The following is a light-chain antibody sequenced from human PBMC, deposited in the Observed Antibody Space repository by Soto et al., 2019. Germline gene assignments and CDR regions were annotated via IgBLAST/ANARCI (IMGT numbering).Light chain of an antibody. CDR3: QQYNNWPPCT. Sequence: EIEMTQSPATLSVSPGERATLSCRASQSVSSNLAWYQQKPGQAPRLLIYGASTRATGIPARFSGSGSGTEFILTISSLQSEDFAVYYCQQYNNWPPCTFGQGTKLEIK. J-gene: IGKJ2*02. CDR1: QSVSSN. CDR2: GAS. V-gene: IGKV3-15*01.